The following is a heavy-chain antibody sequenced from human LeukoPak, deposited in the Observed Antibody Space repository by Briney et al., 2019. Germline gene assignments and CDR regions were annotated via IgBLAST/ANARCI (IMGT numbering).Heavy chain of an antibody. CDR2: IIPIFGTP. CDR3: ARGSILRSSWQRGYLDY. CDR1: GGTFSRYV. Sequence: ASVKVSCKASGGTFSRYVISWVRQAPGQGLEWNGGIIPIFGTPNYAQKFQGRVSITADESTSTAYMELSSLRSEDTAVYYCARGSILRSSWQRGYLDYWGQGTLVTVSS. D-gene: IGHD6-13*01. V-gene: IGHV1-69*13. J-gene: IGHJ4*02.